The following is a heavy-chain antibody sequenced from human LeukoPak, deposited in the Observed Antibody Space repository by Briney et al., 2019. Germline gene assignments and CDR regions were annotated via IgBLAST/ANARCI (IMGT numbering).Heavy chain of an antibody. D-gene: IGHD2-2*01. CDR2: MSGGGGST. V-gene: IGHV3-23*01. CDR1: GFTFSSYG. CDR3: AKSHCGRFSCSRAEF. Sequence: GGSLRLSCAASGFTFSSYGMSWVRQAPGKGLEWVSAMSGGGGSTFYPDSVKGRFTISRDNSKNTLYLQMNSLRDEDTAVYYCAKSHCGRFSCSRAEFWGQGTLVTVSS. J-gene: IGHJ4*02.